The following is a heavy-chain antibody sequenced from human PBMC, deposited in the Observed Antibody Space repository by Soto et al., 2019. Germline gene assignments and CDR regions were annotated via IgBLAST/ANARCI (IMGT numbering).Heavy chain of an antibody. CDR3: ATDSLSCRYGDYGTYYFDY. J-gene: IGHJ4*02. Sequence: EVQLVESGGGLVKPGGSLRLSCAVSGFSFSSYSMNWVRQAPGKGLEWVSSISSSSSYIYYADSVKGRFTISRDNAKNSLYLQMNSLRAEDTAVYYCATDSLSCRYGDYGTYYFDYWGQGTLVTVSS. CDR2: ISSSSSYI. V-gene: IGHV3-21*01. CDR1: GFSFSSYS. D-gene: IGHD4-17*01.